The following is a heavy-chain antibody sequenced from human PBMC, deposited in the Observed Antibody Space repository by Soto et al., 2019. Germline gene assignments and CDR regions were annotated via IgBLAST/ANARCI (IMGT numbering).Heavy chain of an antibody. V-gene: IGHV4-39*01. CDR3: ARQVSYYGSGSYYNFDY. J-gene: IGHJ4*02. D-gene: IGHD3-10*01. CDR2: IYYSGST. CDR1: GGSISSSSYY. Sequence: QLQLQESGPGLVKPSETLSLTCTVSGGSISSSSYYWGWIRQPPGKGLVWIGSIYYSGSTYYNPSLKSRVTISVDTSKNQFSLKLSSVTAADTAVYYCARQVSYYGSGSYYNFDYWGQGTLVTVSS.